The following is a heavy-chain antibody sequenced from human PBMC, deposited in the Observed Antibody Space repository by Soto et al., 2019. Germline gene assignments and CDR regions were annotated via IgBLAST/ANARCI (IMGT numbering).Heavy chain of an antibody. J-gene: IGHJ2*01. V-gene: IGHV3-30*18. D-gene: IGHD3-22*01. Sequence: QVHLEESGGGVVQPGRSLRLSCAASGFSFSTYGMHWVRQAPGKGLEWVAVISHDGGNEYYADSVKGRFTISRDSSKNTVYLQMNNVRAEDTAVYYCAQDPSSGYPRGYFDFWGLGTLVTVSS. CDR1: GFSFSTYG. CDR2: ISHDGGNE. CDR3: AQDPSSGYPRGYFDF.